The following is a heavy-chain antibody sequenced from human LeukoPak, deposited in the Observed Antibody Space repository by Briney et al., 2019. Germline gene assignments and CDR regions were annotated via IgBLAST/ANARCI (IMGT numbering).Heavy chain of an antibody. CDR2: IIPIFGTA. CDR3: ARVPPSSQYSSSSPNWYFDL. V-gene: IGHV1-69*01. Sequence: SVKVSCKASGGTFSSYAISWVRQAPGQGLEWMGGIIPIFGTANYAQKFQGRVTITADESTSTAYMELSSLRSEDTAVYYCARVPPSSQYSSSSPNWYFDLWGRGTLVTVSS. D-gene: IGHD6-6*01. J-gene: IGHJ2*01. CDR1: GGTFSSYA.